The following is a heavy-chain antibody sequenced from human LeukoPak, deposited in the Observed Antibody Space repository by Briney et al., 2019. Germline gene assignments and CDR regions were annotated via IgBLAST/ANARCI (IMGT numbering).Heavy chain of an antibody. D-gene: IGHD5-24*01. J-gene: IGHJ4*02. CDR1: GYTFTSYG. V-gene: IGHV1-18*01. CDR3: ARSGRRDGYNRHFDY. CDR2: ISAYNGNT. Sequence: GASVKVSCKASGYTFTSYGISWVRQAPGQGLEWMGWISAYNGNTNYAQKLQGRVTMTTDTSTSTAYMELRSLRSDDTAVYYCARSGRRDGYNRHFDYWGQGTLVTVSS.